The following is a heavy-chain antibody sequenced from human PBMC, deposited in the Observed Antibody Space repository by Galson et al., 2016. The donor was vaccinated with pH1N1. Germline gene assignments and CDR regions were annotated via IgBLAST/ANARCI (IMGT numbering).Heavy chain of an antibody. CDR2: MNPNNDNT. Sequence: SCKASGYTFTDYDINWVRQGTGQGLEWMGWMNPNNDNTGYAQKFQGRVTMTRNTSISTAYMELSSLRSEDTAVYYCARGGYCSGGSCCDVFDYWGQGTLVTVS. CDR3: ARGGYCSGGSCCDVFDY. D-gene: IGHD2-15*01. J-gene: IGHJ4*02. V-gene: IGHV1-8*01. CDR1: GYTFTDYD.